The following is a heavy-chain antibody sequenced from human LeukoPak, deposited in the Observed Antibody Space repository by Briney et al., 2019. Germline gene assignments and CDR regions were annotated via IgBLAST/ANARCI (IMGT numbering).Heavy chain of an antibody. CDR3: AKGVYYDSSGADY. D-gene: IGHD3-22*01. J-gene: IGHJ4*02. CDR1: GSTFSSYA. V-gene: IGHV3-23*01. CDR2: ISGSGGST. Sequence: GGSLRLSCAASGSTFSSYAMSWVRQAPGKGLEWVSAISGSGGSTYYADSVKGRFTISRDNSKNTLYLQMNSLRAEDTAVYYCAKGVYYDSSGADYWGQGTLVTVSS.